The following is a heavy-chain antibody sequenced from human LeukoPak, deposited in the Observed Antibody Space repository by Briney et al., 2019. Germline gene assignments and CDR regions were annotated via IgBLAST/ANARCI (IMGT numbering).Heavy chain of an antibody. Sequence: PGGSLRLSCAASGFTFSSYWMHWVRQAPGKGLVWVSRINSDGSSTNYADSVKGRATISRDNAKNTLYLQMNSLRAEDTAVYYCARGLNTVVAATFGYWGQGTLVTVSS. D-gene: IGHD2-15*01. CDR3: ARGLNTVVAATFGY. CDR2: INSDGSST. J-gene: IGHJ4*02. V-gene: IGHV3-74*01. CDR1: GFTFSSYW.